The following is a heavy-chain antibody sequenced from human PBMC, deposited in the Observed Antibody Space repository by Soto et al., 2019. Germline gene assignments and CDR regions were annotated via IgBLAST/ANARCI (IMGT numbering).Heavy chain of an antibody. CDR3: ARGLDSSGWYETDQYFQH. CDR1: GYTFTSYG. D-gene: IGHD6-19*01. Sequence: GASVKVSCKASGYTFTSYGISWVRQAPGQGLEWMGWISAYNGNTNYAQKLQGRVTMTTDTSTSTAYMELRSLRSDDTAVYYCARGLDSSGWYETDQYFQHWGQGTLVTVSS. V-gene: IGHV1-18*01. CDR2: ISAYNGNT. J-gene: IGHJ1*01.